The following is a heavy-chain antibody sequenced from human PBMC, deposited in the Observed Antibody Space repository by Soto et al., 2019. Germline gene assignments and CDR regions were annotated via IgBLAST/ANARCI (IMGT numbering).Heavy chain of an antibody. Sequence: SETLSLTCTVSGGSISSYYWSWIRQPPGKGLEWIGYIYYSGSTNYNPSLKSRVTISVDTSKNQFSLKLSSVTAADTAVYYCARVGRYFDWLTPPPYYFDYWGKGTLVTVSS. CDR2: IYYSGST. CDR3: ARVGRYFDWLTPPPYYFDY. D-gene: IGHD3-9*01. J-gene: IGHJ4*02. CDR1: GGSISSYY. V-gene: IGHV4-59*01.